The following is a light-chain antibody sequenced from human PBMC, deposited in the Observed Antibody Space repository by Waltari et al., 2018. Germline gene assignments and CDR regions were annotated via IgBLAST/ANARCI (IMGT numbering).Light chain of an antibody. Sequence: ELLLTQSPGPLSLTPSERATLPYSASQSVASSYLAGYQQKPGQAPRLLMYGASSRATGVPDRFSGGGSGTDFTLTISRLETEDFAVYYCQQDRSSPPEVTFGQGTRLEIK. CDR3: QQDRSSPPEVT. CDR1: QSVASSY. V-gene: IGKV3-20*01. CDR2: GAS. J-gene: IGKJ5*01.